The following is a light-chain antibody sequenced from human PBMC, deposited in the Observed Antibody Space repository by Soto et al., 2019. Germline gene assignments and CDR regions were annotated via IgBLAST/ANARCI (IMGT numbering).Light chain of an antibody. J-gene: IGKJ1*01. CDR2: GAS. CDR1: QSISSN. V-gene: IGKV3-15*01. Sequence: EIVMTQSPDTLSVSPGERATLSCRASQSISSNLAWYQQKPGQAPRLLISGASTRATGIPARFSGSGSGTEFTLTISSLQSEDFAVYYCQQYNNWPPWTFGQGTKVEIK. CDR3: QQYNNWPPWT.